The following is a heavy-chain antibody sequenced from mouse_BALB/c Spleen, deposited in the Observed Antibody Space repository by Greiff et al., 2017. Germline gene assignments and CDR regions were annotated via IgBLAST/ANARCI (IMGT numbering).Heavy chain of an antibody. CDR3: ASEIYYGNSFAY. J-gene: IGHJ3*01. D-gene: IGHD2-1*01. CDR1: GFSLTSYG. CDR2: IWAGGST. V-gene: IGHV2-9*02. Sequence: VKVVESGPGLVAPSQSLSITCTVSGFSLTSYGVHWVRQPPGKGLEWLGVIWAGGSTNYNSALMSRLSISKDNSKSQVFLKMNSLQTDDTAMYYCASEIYYGNSFAYWGQGTLVTVSA.